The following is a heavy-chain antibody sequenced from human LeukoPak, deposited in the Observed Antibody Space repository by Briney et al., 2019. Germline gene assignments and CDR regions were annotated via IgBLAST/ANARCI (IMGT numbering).Heavy chain of an antibody. CDR2: ISGSGGST. CDR1: GFTFSSYG. D-gene: IGHD3-22*01. V-gene: IGHV3-23*01. J-gene: IGHJ4*02. CDR3: AKDMRYDSSGKSIRLYYFDY. Sequence: GGSLRLSCAASGFTFSSYGMSWVRQAPGKGLEWVSAISGSGGSTYYADSVKGRFTISRDNSKNTLYLQMNSLRAEDTAVYYCAKDMRYDSSGKSIRLYYFDYWGQGTLVTVSS.